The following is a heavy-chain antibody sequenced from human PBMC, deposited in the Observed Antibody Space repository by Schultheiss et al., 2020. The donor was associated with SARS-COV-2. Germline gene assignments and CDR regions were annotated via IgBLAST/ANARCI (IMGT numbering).Heavy chain of an antibody. CDR2: ISAYNGNT. Sequence: GESLKISCKASGYTFTSYGISWVRQAPGQGLEWMGWISAYNGNTNYAQKLQGRVTMTTDTSTSTAYMELRSLRSDDTAVYYCARDFNRRYFDWSSPYYYGMDVWGQGTTVTVSS. V-gene: IGHV1-18*01. CDR1: GYTFTSYG. J-gene: IGHJ6*02. D-gene: IGHD3-9*01. CDR3: ARDFNRRYFDWSSPYYYGMDV.